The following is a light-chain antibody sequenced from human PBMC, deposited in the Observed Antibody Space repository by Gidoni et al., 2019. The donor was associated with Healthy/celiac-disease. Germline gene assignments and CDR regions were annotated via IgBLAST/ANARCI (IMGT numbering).Light chain of an antibody. CDR3: QQYDSTPRT. J-gene: IGKJ1*01. Sequence: DIVMTQSPDSLAVSLGERATINCKSSQSVLYSSNNKNYLAWYQKKPGQPPKLLIYWAATRESGVPDRFSGSGSGRDFTLTISSLQAEDVAVYYCQQYDSTPRTFGQGTKVEIK. CDR2: WAA. CDR1: QSVLYSSNNKNY. V-gene: IGKV4-1*01.